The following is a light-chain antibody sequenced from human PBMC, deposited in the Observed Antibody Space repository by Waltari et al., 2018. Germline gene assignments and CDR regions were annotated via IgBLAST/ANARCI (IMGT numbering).Light chain of an antibody. CDR3: GTWDTDLSVV. CDR1: GSNIGTTF. V-gene: IGLV1-51*01. J-gene: IGLJ2*01. Sequence: QSVLTQPPSVSAAPGQQVTISCSGTGSNIGTTFVSWYQQLPGTAPKLLIYDNNKRPSGIPDRFSGSKSGTSATLGITGLQTGDEADYYCGTWDTDLSVVFGGGTKLTVL. CDR2: DNN.